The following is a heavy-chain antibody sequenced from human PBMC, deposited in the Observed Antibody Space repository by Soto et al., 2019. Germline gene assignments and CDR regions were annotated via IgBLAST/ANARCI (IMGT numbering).Heavy chain of an antibody. CDR1: GGSISSSNW. CDR3: ARSGPNYDFWSGYYTGYNWFDP. J-gene: IGHJ5*02. V-gene: IGHV4-4*02. CDR2: IYHSGST. D-gene: IGHD3-3*01. Sequence: QVQLQESGPGLVKPSGTLSLTCAVSGGSISSSNWWSWVRQPPGKGLEWIGEIYHSGSTYYNPSLKSRVTISVDTSKNQFSLKLSSVTAADTAVYYCARSGPNYDFWSGYYTGYNWFDPWGQGTLVTVSS.